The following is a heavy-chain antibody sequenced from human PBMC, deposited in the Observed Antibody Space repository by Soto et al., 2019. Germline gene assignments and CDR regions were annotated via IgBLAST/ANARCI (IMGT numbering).Heavy chain of an antibody. CDR2: IYPGDSDT. J-gene: IGHJ6*02. V-gene: IGHV5-51*01. D-gene: IGHD6-13*01. Sequence: GESLKISCKGSGYSFTSYWIGWVRQMPGKGLEWMGIIYPGDSDTRYSPSFQGQVTISADKSISTAYLQWSSLKASDTAMYYCARRNSSSWYHYYGMDVWGQGNTVTVYS. CDR1: GYSFTSYW. CDR3: ARRNSSSWYHYYGMDV.